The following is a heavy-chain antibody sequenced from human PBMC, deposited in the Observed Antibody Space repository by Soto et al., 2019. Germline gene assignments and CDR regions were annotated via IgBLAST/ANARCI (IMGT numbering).Heavy chain of an antibody. J-gene: IGHJ6*02. CDR1: GYTFTNYG. Sequence: ASVKVSCKTSGYTFTNYGISWVRQAPGQGLEWMGWISAYNDDTKYAQKLQGRVTMTTDTSTSTAYMELRSLRSDDTAIYYCARDGFYPRSGRYRYAHSPPRYYAMDVWS. CDR3: ARDGFYPRSGRYRYAHSPPRYYAMDV. CDR2: ISAYNDDT. V-gene: IGHV1-18*01. D-gene: IGHD5-18*01.